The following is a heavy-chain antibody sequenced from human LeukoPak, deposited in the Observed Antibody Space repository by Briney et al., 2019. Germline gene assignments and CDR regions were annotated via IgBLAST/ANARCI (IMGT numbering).Heavy chain of an antibody. Sequence: GGSLRLSCAASGFSISDHYMSWIRQSPGKGLEWISYVTSSGSSTKYADSVKGRFTIPRGNAKNSVALQMNSLRAEDTAVYYCTRERRGSYYAFESWGQGTLVTVSS. CDR3: TRERRGSYYAFES. V-gene: IGHV3-11*01. CDR1: GFSISDHY. J-gene: IGHJ4*02. D-gene: IGHD3-10*01. CDR2: VTSSGSST.